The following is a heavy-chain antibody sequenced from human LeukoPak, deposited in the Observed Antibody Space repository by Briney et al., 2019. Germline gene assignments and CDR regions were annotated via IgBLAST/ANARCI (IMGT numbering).Heavy chain of an antibody. V-gene: IGHV4-59*11. J-gene: IGHJ4*02. D-gene: IGHD1-14*01. CDR3: ARGKSGTVGADY. Sequence: SETLSLTCTVSGGSISSHYWSWIRQPPGKGLEWTGYIYYSGSTNYNPSLKSRVTISVGTSKNQFSLKLSSVTAADTAVYYCARGKSGTVGADYWGQGTLVTVSS. CDR2: IYYSGST. CDR1: GGSISSHY.